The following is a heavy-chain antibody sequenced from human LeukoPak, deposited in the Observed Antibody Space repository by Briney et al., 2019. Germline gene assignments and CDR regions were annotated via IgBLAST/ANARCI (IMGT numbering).Heavy chain of an antibody. J-gene: IGHJ4*02. D-gene: IGHD6-19*01. CDR1: GFTFSSYS. Sequence: RGSLRLSCAASGFTFSSYSMNWVRHAPGKGLEWVSSISSSSSYIYYADSVKGRFTISRDNAKNSLYLQMNSLRAEDTAVYYCARDYSGWGRDFDYWGQGTLVTVSS. CDR2: ISSSSSYI. CDR3: ARDYSGWGRDFDY. V-gene: IGHV3-21*01.